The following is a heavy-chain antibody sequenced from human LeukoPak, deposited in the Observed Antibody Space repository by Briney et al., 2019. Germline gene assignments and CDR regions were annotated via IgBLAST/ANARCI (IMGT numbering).Heavy chain of an antibody. CDR3: ARHDLTLYYFDY. J-gene: IGHJ4*02. Sequence: SETLSLTCTVSGGSISSSSYYWGWIRQPPGKGLGWIGSIYYSGSTYYNPSLKSRVTISVDTSKDQLSLKLSSVTAADTAVYYCARHDLTLYYFDYWGQGTLVTVSS. CDR2: IYYSGST. V-gene: IGHV4-39*01. D-gene: IGHD1-14*01. CDR1: GGSISSSSYY.